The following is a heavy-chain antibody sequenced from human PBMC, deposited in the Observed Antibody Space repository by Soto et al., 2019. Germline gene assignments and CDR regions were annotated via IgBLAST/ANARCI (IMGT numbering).Heavy chain of an antibody. CDR3: ARGSYCSNGVRHNLGYFGP. J-gene: IGHJ5*02. CDR2: ISSSSSYI. Sequence: GGSLRLSCAASGFTFSSYSMNWVRQAPGKGLEWVSSISSSSSYIYYADSVKGRFTISRDNAKNSLYLQMNSLRAEDTAVYYCARGSYCSNGVRHNLGYFGPWGQGTLVTVSS. D-gene: IGHD2-8*01. V-gene: IGHV3-21*01. CDR1: GFTFSSYS.